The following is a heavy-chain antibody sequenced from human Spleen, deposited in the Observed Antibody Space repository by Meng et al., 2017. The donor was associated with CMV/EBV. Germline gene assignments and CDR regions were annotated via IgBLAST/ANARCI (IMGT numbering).Heavy chain of an antibody. CDR2: IYWDGVK. V-gene: IGHV2-5*02. J-gene: IGHJ4*02. Sequence: SGCSLSISGMGVGWIRQPPGKALEWLAFIYWDGVKRYSPSLKSRLTITKDTSKNQVVLTMTNMDPVDTATYYCAHSPYFYDSRSFDYWGQGTLVTVSS. CDR1: GCSLSISGMG. CDR3: AHSPYFYDSRSFDY. D-gene: IGHD3-22*01.